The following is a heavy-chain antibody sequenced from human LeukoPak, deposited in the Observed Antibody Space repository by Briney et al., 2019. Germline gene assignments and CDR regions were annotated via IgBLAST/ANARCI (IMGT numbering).Heavy chain of an antibody. CDR1: GFTFSSYG. J-gene: IGHJ3*02. Sequence: GGSMRLSCAAYGFTFSSYGMHWVRQAPGKVLEWVAVISYDGSNKYYADSVKGRFTISRDNSKNTLYLQMNSLRAEDTAVYYCAKGADYYDSSGYQNDAFDIWGQGTMVTVSS. D-gene: IGHD3-22*01. CDR2: ISYDGSNK. CDR3: AKGADYYDSSGYQNDAFDI. V-gene: IGHV3-30*18.